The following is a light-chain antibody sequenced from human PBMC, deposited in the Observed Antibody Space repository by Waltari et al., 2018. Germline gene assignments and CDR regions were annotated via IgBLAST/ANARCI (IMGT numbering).Light chain of an antibody. CDR3: AAWDDTLSGVV. V-gene: IGLV1-47*01. J-gene: IGLJ2*01. Sequence: QSVLPQSPSASAAPGQRVTISCSGSSSNIGSTHVYWYQHVPGTAPKLLIYRNNQRPSGVPDRFSGSKSGTSASLAVSGLRSEDEADYYCAAWDDTLSGVVFGGGTKLTVL. CDR1: SSNIGSTH. CDR2: RNN.